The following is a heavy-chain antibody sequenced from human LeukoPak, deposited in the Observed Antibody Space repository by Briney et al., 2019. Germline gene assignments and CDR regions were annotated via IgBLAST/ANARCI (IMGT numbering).Heavy chain of an antibody. V-gene: IGHV1-2*02. CDR3: ATGEKGTSWWDALQH. D-gene: IGHD2-2*01. Sequence: ASVKVSCKASGYNFIGYYMHWVRQAPGQGLEWMGWINPQSGDTNYVQKFQGRVTMTRDTSIKPVDMELSSLRSDDTAVYYCATGEKGTSWWDALQHWGQGTLVTVSS. CDR2: INPQSGDT. J-gene: IGHJ1*01. CDR1: GYNFIGYY.